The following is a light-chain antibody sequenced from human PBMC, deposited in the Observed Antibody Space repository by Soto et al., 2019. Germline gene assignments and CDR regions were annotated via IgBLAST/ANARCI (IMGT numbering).Light chain of an antibody. Sequence: QSVLTQPPSASGSPGQAVTISCTGTSSDIGGYNYVSWYQQHPGKAPKLIIYQVSKWPSGVPDRFSGSKSGSTASLTVSGLQAEDEADYYCSSYAGNNNLVFGGGTKLTVL. J-gene: IGLJ2*01. CDR1: SSDIGGYNY. V-gene: IGLV2-8*01. CDR3: SSYAGNNNLV. CDR2: QVS.